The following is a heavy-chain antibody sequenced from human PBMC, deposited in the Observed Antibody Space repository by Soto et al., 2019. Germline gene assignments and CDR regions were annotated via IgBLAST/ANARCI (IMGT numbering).Heavy chain of an antibody. CDR2: ISSSSSTI. Sequence: GGSLRVSCAASGFTFSSYSMNWVRQAPGKGLEWVSYISSSSSTIYYADSVKGRFTISRDNAKNSLYLQMNSLRAEDTAVYYCAKVFDYYNYGMDVWGQGTTVTVSS. CDR1: GFTFSSYS. V-gene: IGHV3-48*01. J-gene: IGHJ6*02. CDR3: AKVFDYYNYGMDV.